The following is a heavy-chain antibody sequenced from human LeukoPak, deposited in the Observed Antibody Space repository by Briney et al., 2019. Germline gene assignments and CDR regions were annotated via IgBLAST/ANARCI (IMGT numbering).Heavy chain of an antibody. CDR2: IYYSGST. CDR1: GGSISSSSYY. CDR3: AGLSSGWYRGAFDI. Sequence: SETLSLTCTVSGGSISSSSYYWGWIRQPPGKGLEWIGYIYYSGSTNYNPSLKSRVTISVDTSKNQFSLKLSSVTAADTAVYYCAGLSSGWYRGAFDIWGQGTMVTVSS. V-gene: IGHV4-61*05. J-gene: IGHJ3*02. D-gene: IGHD6-19*01.